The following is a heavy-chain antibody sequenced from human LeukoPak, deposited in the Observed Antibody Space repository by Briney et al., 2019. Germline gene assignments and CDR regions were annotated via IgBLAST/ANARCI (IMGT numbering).Heavy chain of an antibody. V-gene: IGHV3-53*01. CDR2: IFSNGDT. CDR3: TRDQMNY. D-gene: IGHD5-24*01. Sequence: GGSLRLSCTASEFTVSRNYMLWVRQAPGKGLEWVSLIFSNGDTHYADSVEGRFTISRDTSKNTVYLQMNSLRVEDTAMYYCTRDQMNYWGQGTLVTVSS. J-gene: IGHJ4*02. CDR1: EFTVSRNY.